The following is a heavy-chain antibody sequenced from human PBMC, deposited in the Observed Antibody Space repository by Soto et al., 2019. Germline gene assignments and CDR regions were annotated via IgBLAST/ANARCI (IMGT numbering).Heavy chain of an antibody. J-gene: IGHJ4*02. CDR1: GFSFTNFA. CDR2: ISDDGSIK. CDR3: ARAIDTAMDPCDY. D-gene: IGHD5-18*01. V-gene: IGHV3-30-3*01. Sequence: SLRLSCAASGFSFTNFAMHWVRQAPGKGLEWVAVISDDGSIKYYADSVKGRFTISRDNSKNTFHLQMNSLRGDDTAVYYCARAIDTAMDPCDYWGQGTLVTVSS.